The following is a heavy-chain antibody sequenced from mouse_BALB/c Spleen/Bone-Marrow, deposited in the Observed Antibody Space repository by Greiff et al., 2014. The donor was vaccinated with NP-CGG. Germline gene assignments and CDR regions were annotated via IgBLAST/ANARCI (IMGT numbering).Heavy chain of an antibody. V-gene: IGHV1-53*01. CDR2: INPSNGGT. J-gene: IGHJ4*01. CDR1: GYTFTTYY. CDR3: TRDGHNYYAMDY. D-gene: IGHD2-3*01. Sequence: VKLQESGTELVKPGASVKLSCKASGYTFTTYYIYWVKQRAGQGLEWIGEINPSNGGTNFNEKYKSKATLTVDKSPSTSYMQLSSLTSEDSAVYYCTRDGHNYYAMDYWGQGTSVTVSS.